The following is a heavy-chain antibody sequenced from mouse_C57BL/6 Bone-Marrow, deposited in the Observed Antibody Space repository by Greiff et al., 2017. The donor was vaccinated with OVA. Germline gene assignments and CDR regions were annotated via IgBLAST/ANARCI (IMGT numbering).Heavy chain of an antibody. V-gene: IGHV1-69*01. CDR1: GYTFTSYW. J-gene: IGHJ1*03. Sequence: QVQLQQPGAELVMPGASVKLSCKASGYTFTSYWMHWVKQRPGQGLEWIGEIDPSDSYTNYNQKFKGKSTLTVDKSSSTAYMQLSCLTSRDTAVYYCASLFITTVVAPWYFDVWGTGTTVTVSS. CDR3: ASLFITTVVAPWYFDV. CDR2: IDPSDSYT. D-gene: IGHD1-1*01.